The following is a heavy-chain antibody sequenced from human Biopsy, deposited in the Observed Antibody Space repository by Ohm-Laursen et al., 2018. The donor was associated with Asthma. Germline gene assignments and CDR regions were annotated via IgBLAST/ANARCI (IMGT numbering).Heavy chain of an antibody. J-gene: IGHJ4*02. V-gene: IGHV4-31*03. Sequence: SQTLSLTCTVSGDSITSGGCCWNWIRQHPGKGLEWIGYIHHSGTSYFNPSLKSRVSFSRDTSKNQFSLRLSSATAADTAMYYCARIPRRSGSYFVDHWGQGTLVTVSS. CDR3: ARIPRRSGSYFVDH. CDR1: GDSITSGGCC. CDR2: IHHSGTS. D-gene: IGHD3-22*01.